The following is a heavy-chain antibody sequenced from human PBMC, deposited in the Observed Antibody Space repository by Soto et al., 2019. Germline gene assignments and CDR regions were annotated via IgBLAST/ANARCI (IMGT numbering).Heavy chain of an antibody. D-gene: IGHD2-15*01. CDR1: GDSVSSNSAA. J-gene: IGHJ4*02. V-gene: IGHV6-1*01. Sequence: PSQTLSLTCAISGDSVSSNSAAWNWIRQPPSRGLEWLGRTYYRSKWYNDYAVSVKSRITINPDTSKNQFSLQLNSVTPEDTAVYYCAREYCSGGSCYYGFVGYWGQGALVTVSS. CDR3: AREYCSGGSCYYGFVGY. CDR2: TYYRSKWYN.